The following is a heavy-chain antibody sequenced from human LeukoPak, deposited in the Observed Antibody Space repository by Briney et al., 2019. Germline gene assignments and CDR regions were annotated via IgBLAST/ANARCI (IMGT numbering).Heavy chain of an antibody. CDR1: GGSISSGSYY. V-gene: IGHV4-61*02. CDR3: ASGSDVFDI. Sequence: SETLSLTCTVSGGSISSGSYYWSWIRQPAGKGLEWIGRIYTSGSTNYNPSLKSRVTISVDTSKNQFSLKLSSVTAADTAVYYCASGSDVFDIWGQGTMVTVSS. J-gene: IGHJ3*02. CDR2: IYTSGST.